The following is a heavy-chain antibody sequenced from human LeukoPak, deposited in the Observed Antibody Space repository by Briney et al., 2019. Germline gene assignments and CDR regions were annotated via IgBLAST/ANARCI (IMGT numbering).Heavy chain of an antibody. J-gene: IGHJ3*02. V-gene: IGHV3-74*01. CDR3: ARVSNPTYYDFWSGYSRSAFDI. Sequence: PGGSLRLSCAASGFTFDDYAMHWVRQAPGKGLQWVSRIHTDGSTTSYADYVKGRFTISRDNAKNTLYLQMNNLRAEDTAVYYCARVSNPTYYDFWSGYSRSAFDIWGQGTMVTVSS. D-gene: IGHD3-3*01. CDR1: GFTFDDYA. CDR2: IHTDGSTT.